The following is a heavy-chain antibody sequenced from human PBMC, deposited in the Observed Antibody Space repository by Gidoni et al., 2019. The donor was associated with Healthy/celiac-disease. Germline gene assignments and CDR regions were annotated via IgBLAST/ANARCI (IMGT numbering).Heavy chain of an antibody. D-gene: IGHD6-19*01. CDR2: IYYSGST. J-gene: IGHJ4*02. V-gene: IGHV4-39*01. Sequence: QLQLQESGPGLVKPSETLSLTCTVSGCSISRSSYYWGWIRQPPGKGLEWIGSIYYSGSTYYNPSLKSRVTISVDTSKNQFSLKLSSVTAADTAVYYCARSYSSGRYGYWGQGTLVTVSS. CDR3: ARSYSSGRYGY. CDR1: GCSISRSSYY.